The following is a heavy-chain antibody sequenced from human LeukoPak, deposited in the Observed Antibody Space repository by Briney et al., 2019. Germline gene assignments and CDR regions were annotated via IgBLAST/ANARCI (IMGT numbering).Heavy chain of an antibody. CDR2: ISYDGSNK. CDR3: ARDRAWNYFDY. CDR1: GFTFSSYA. D-gene: IGHD3-3*01. J-gene: IGHJ4*02. Sequence: GGSLRLSCAASGFTFSSYAMHWVRQAPGKGLEWVAVISYDGSNKYYADSVKGRFTISRDNSKNTLYLQMDSPRAEDTAVYYCARDRAWNYFDYWGQGTLVTVSS. V-gene: IGHV3-30-3*01.